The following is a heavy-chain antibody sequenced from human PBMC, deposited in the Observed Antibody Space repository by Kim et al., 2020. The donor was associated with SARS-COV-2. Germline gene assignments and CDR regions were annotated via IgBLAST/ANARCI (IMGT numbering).Heavy chain of an antibody. D-gene: IGHD2-15*01. V-gene: IGHV3-30*04. CDR2: ISYDGRVK. CDR1: GFTFNSFA. Sequence: GGSLRLSCLASGFTFNSFAVHWVRQAPGKGLEWVALISYDGRVKYYAGSVEGRFTISRDNSKNTLYLQMDSLRAEDTAVYYCAIDREASIVLPFDHWGQG. J-gene: IGHJ4*02. CDR3: AIDREASIVLPFDH.